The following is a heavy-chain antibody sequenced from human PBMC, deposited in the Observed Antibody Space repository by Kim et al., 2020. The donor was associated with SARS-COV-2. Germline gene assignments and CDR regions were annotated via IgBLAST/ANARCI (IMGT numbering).Heavy chain of an antibody. CDR1: GFTFSSYA. V-gene: IGHV3-30-3*01. Sequence: GGSLRLSCAASGFTFSSYAMHWVRQAPGKGLEWVAVISYDGSNKYYADSVKGRFTISRDNSKNTLYLQMNSLRAEDTAVYYCAREPLVWIQYGMDVWGQG. J-gene: IGHJ6*02. D-gene: IGHD6-6*01. CDR3: AREPLVWIQYGMDV. CDR2: ISYDGSNK.